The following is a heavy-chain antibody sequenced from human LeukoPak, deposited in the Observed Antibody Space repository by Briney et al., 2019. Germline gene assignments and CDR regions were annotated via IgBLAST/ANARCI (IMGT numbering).Heavy chain of an antibody. V-gene: IGHV3-48*01. D-gene: IGHD3-16*01. CDR2: ISTGSSTK. CDR1: QFTFRSFA. CDR3: ARAFVH. J-gene: IGHJ1*01. Sequence: GGSLRLPCAASQFTFRSFAMNWVRQAPGKGLEWVAHISTGSSTKYYADSVKGRFTISRDDAKNSVYLQMNSLRADDTAVYYYARAFVHWAQETLVTLAS.